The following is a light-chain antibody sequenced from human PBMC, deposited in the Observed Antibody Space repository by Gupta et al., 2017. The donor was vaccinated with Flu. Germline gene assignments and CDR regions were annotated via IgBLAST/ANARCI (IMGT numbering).Light chain of an antibody. Sequence: KLTCTLSSGHTSYAIAWHQQQPEKGPRYLMKVNSDGSHSKGDGIPDRFSGSSSGAERYLTISSLQSEDEADYYCQTWGTGILVVFGGGTKLTVL. V-gene: IGLV4-69*01. CDR3: QTWGTGILVV. CDR1: SGHTSYA. J-gene: IGLJ2*01. CDR2: VNSDGSH.